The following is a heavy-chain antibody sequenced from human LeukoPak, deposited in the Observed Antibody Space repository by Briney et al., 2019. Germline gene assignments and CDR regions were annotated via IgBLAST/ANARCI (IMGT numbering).Heavy chain of an antibody. CDR3: ARPPPQYIYGPGTHFDY. CDR2: IYYSGSI. V-gene: IGHV4-59*01. D-gene: IGHD5-18*01. Sequence: SETLSLTCTVSGGSINSYYWSWLRQPPGKGLEGFGYIYYSGSINYNPSLKSRVTISVDTSKSHFSLKLSSVTAADTAVYYCARPPPQYIYGPGTHFDYWGQGTLVTVS. CDR1: GGSINSYY. J-gene: IGHJ4*02.